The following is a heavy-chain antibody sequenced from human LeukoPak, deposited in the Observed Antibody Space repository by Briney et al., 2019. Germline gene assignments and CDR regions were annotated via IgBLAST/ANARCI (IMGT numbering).Heavy chain of an antibody. CDR3: AKGAVTTYFRGAFDI. V-gene: IGHV3-23*01. CDR1: GFTFSNYA. CDR2: ISGGGGST. Sequence: GGSLRLSCAASGFTFSNYAMNWVRQAPGKGLEWVSGISGGGGSTNYADSVKGRFTSSRDNSKNTLHLQMNSLRAEDTAVYYCAKGAVTTYFRGAFDIWGQGTMVAVSS. J-gene: IGHJ3*02. D-gene: IGHD4-17*01.